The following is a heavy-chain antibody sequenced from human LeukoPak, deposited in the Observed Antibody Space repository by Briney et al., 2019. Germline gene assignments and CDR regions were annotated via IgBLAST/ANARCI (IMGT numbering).Heavy chain of an antibody. Sequence: GVSLRLSCAASGFTVSSNYRSWVRQAPGKGLEWVSVIYSGGSTYYADSVKGRFTISRDNSKNTLYLQMDSLRADDTAVYYCARALWMDVWGKGTTVTVSS. J-gene: IGHJ6*04. CDR3: ARALWMDV. V-gene: IGHV3-53*01. CDR2: IYSGGST. CDR1: GFTVSSNY.